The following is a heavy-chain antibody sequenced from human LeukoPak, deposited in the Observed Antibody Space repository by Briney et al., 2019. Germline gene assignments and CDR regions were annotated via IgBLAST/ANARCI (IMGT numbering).Heavy chain of an antibody. CDR3: AKDFSGYPKRGYFDY. V-gene: IGHV3-23*01. CDR1: GFTFSSYA. J-gene: IGHJ4*02. CDR2: ISGSGGST. Sequence: GGSLRLSCAASGFTFSSYAMSWVRQAPGKGLEWVSAISGSGGSTYYADSVKGRFTISRDNSKNTLYLQMNSLRAEDTAVYYCAKDFSGYPKRGYFDYWGQGTLVTVSS. D-gene: IGHD6-13*01.